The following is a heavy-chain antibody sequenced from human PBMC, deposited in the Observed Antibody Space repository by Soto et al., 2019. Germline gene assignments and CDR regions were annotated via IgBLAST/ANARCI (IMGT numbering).Heavy chain of an antibody. J-gene: IGHJ3*02. CDR3: ASDVWLDAFDI. Sequence: ASVKVSCKASGYTFTSYGISWVRQASGQGLEWMGWISAYNGNTNYAQKLQGRVTMTKDTSTSTAYMELRSLRSDDTDVYYCASDVWLDAFDICGQVKMVTVSS. V-gene: IGHV1-18*01. CDR2: ISAYNGNT. D-gene: IGHD6-19*01. CDR1: GYTFTSYG.